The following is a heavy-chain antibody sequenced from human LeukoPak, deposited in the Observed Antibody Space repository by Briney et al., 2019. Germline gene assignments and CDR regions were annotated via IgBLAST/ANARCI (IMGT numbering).Heavy chain of an antibody. Sequence: PGGSLRLSCAASGFTFGSYGMHWVRQAPGKGLEWVAVISYDGSNKYYADSVKGRFTISRDNSKNTLYLQMNSLRAEDTAVYYCAKDQGRWETTATDYWGQGTLVTVSS. CDR1: GFTFGSYG. CDR3: AKDQGRWETTATDY. V-gene: IGHV3-30*18. CDR2: ISYDGSNK. D-gene: IGHD4-17*01. J-gene: IGHJ4*02.